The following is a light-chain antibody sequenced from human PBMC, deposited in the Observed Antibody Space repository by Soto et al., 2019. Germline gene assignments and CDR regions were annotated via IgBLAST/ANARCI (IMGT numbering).Light chain of an antibody. Sequence: EIVLTQSPCTLSLSPGERATLSCRASQNVDTKYLACYQFKPGQAPRIIIFGASGRATGIPDRFSGSGSGTDFTLTISRLEPEDFAVYYCQQFGSSPPRITFGQGTRLEIK. V-gene: IGKV3-20*01. J-gene: IGKJ5*01. CDR2: GAS. CDR3: QQFGSSPPRIT. CDR1: QNVDTKY.